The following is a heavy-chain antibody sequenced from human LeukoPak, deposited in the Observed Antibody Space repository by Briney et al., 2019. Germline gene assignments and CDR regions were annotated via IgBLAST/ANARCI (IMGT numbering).Heavy chain of an antibody. V-gene: IGHV4-59*08. Sequence: PSETLSLTCTVSGRFISSYYWSWIRQPPGKGLEWIGYIYYSGSTNYNPSLKSRVTISVDTSKNQFSLKLSSVTAADTAVYYCARQGGGFWYFDLWGRGTLVTVSS. CDR1: GRFISSYY. CDR2: IYYSGST. D-gene: IGHD6-25*01. J-gene: IGHJ2*01. CDR3: ARQGGGFWYFDL.